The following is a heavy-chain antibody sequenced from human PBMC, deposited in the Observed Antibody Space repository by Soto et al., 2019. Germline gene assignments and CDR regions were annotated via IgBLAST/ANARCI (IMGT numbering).Heavy chain of an antibody. CDR3: AHRQAQGIGLAGTFDS. J-gene: IGHJ4*02. D-gene: IGHD6-19*01. CDR1: GFSFSTTGVG. Sequence: GTGPTLVNHTQTLTLTCTFSGFSFSTTGVGVGWIRQPPGKALEWLALIYWDDDKRYSPSLKSRLTITKDTSKNQVVLTMTNMDPVDTATYYCAHRQAQGIGLAGTFDSWGQGTLVTVSS. V-gene: IGHV2-5*02. CDR2: IYWDDDK.